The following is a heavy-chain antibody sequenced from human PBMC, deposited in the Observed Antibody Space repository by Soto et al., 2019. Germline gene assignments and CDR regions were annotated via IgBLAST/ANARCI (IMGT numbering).Heavy chain of an antibody. D-gene: IGHD6-19*01. V-gene: IGHV3-30-3*01. J-gene: IGHJ4*02. CDR3: ARVSIAVAGIAYYFDY. Sequence: QVQLVESGGGVVQPGRSLRLSCAASGFSFSSCAMHWVRQAPGKGLEWVAVVSNDGSNKYYADSVKGRVTISRDNSINTVYLQMNSLRAEDTAVYYCARVSIAVAGIAYYFDYWGPGTLVTVSS. CDR2: VSNDGSNK. CDR1: GFSFSSCA.